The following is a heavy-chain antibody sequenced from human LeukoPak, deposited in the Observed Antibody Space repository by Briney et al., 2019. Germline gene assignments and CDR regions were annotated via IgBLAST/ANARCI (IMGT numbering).Heavy chain of an antibody. Sequence: GGSLRLSCAASGFTFSSYAMSWVRQAPGKGLEWVSAISGSGDSTYYADSVKGRFTISRDNSKNTLYLQMNSLRAEDTAVYYCAKLQWLVDDAFDIWGQGTMVTVSS. V-gene: IGHV3-23*01. CDR3: AKLQWLVDDAFDI. J-gene: IGHJ3*02. D-gene: IGHD6-19*01. CDR2: ISGSGDST. CDR1: GFTFSSYA.